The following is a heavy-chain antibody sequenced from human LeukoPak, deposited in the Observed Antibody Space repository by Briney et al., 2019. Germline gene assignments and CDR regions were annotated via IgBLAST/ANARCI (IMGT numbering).Heavy chain of an antibody. Sequence: SETLSLTCTVSGGSISSYYWSWIRQPPGKGLEWIGYIYYSGSTNYNPSLKSRVTISVDTSKNQFSLKLSSVTAADTAVYYCARHPAGDRSRHFDYWGQGTLVTVSS. V-gene: IGHV4-59*08. CDR3: ARHPAGDRSRHFDY. D-gene: IGHD3-16*01. CDR1: GGSISSYY. J-gene: IGHJ4*02. CDR2: IYYSGST.